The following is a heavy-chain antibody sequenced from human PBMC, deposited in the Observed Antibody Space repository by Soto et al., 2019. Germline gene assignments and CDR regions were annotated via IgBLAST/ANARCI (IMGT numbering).Heavy chain of an antibody. V-gene: IGHV1-69*13. Sequence: SVKVSCKASGGTFSSYAISWVRQAPGQGLEWMGGIIPIFGTANYAQKFQGRVTITADESTSTAYMELSSLRSEDTAVYYCETNLYRGSSLDAFDICGQGPMVTVSS. CDR3: ETNLYRGSSLDAFDI. D-gene: IGHD1-26*01. CDR2: IIPIFGTA. CDR1: GGTFSSYA. J-gene: IGHJ3*02.